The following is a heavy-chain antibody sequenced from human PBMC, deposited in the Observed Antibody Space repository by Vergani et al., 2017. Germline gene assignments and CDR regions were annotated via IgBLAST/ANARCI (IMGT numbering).Heavy chain of an antibody. V-gene: IGHV3-15*01. J-gene: IGHJ5*02. CDR3: AREIRLATIGDWFDP. D-gene: IGHD5-24*01. CDR1: GFTFSNAW. Sequence: EVQLVESGGGLVKPGGSLRLSCAASGFTFSNAWMSWVRQAPGKGLEWVGRIKSKTDGGTTDYAAPVKGRFTISRDNSKNTLYLQMNSLRAEDTAVYYCAREIRLATIGDWFDPWGQGTLVTVSS. CDR2: IKSKTDGGTT.